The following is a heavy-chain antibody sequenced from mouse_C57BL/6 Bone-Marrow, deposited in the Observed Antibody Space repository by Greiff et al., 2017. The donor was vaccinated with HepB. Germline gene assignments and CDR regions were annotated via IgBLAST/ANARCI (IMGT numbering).Heavy chain of an antibody. D-gene: IGHD2-14*01. CDR1: GFTFSTSG. J-gene: IGHJ2*01. CDR2: INTGGTYT. Sequence: EVQLVESGGDLVRPGGSLKLSCAASGFTFSTSGMSWVRQTPDKRLEWVATINTGGTYTYYADSVRGRFTISKDSAKKTLFLLMSSLRSEDSGIYYCSRDRFDYYFDYWGQGTTLTVSS. V-gene: IGHV5-6*01. CDR3: SRDRFDYYFDY.